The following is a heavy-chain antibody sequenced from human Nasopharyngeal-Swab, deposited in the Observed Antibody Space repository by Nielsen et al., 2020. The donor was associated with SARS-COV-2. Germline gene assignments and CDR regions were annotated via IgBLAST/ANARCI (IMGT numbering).Heavy chain of an antibody. CDR1: GYTFTSYA. CDR2: INAGNGNT. V-gene: IGHV1-3*01. J-gene: IGHJ4*02. CDR3: ARAYDFWSGPPFDY. Sequence: ASVKVSCKASGYTFTSYAMHWVRQAPGQRLEWMGWINAGNGNTKYSQKFQSRVTITRDTSASTAYMELSSLRSEDTAVYYCARAYDFWSGPPFDYWGQGTLVTVSS. D-gene: IGHD3-3*01.